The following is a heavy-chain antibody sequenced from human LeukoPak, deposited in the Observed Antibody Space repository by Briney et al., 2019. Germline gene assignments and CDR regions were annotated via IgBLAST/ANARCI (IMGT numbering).Heavy chain of an antibody. CDR3: ASNSGYDPYYYYYYGMDV. CDR1: GYIFSDYY. CDR2: INPKSGAA. V-gene: IGHV1-2*02. Sequence: GASVKVSCKASGYIFSDYYMHWVRQAPGQGLEWLGWINPKSGAADYAQQFRGRVTMTRDTSINTDYMELSRLRSDDTAVYYCASNSGYDPYYYYYYGMDVWGQGTTVTVSS. D-gene: IGHD5-12*01. J-gene: IGHJ6*02.